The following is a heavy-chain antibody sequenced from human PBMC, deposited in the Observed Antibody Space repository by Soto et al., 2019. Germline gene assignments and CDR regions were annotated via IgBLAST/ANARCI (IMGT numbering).Heavy chain of an antibody. Sequence: PSQTLSLSCARSGGSVSSNSSSWNWFKMSPSRGLEWLARTYYRSRWYNDYAVSVRSRITVNPDTSKNQFSLQLTSVTPEDTAVYYCAGTTSHQWYYMDVWGKGTTVTVSS. D-gene: IGHD1-7*01. CDR1: GGSVSSNSSS. V-gene: IGHV6-1*01. CDR3: AGTTSHQWYYMDV. J-gene: IGHJ6*03. CDR2: TYYRSRWYN.